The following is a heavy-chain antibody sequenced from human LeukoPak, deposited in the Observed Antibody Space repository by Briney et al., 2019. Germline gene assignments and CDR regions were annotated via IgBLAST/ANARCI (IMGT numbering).Heavy chain of an antibody. CDR1: GYRFTTYW. J-gene: IGHJ4*02. Sequence: GESLMISCKGSGYRFTTYWIAWVRQMAGKGLEWMGIIYPDDSDTRYSPSFQGQVTISADKSISTAYLQWSSLKASDTAMYYCARRQGCSSTSCPPDSWGQGTLVSVSS. CDR3: ARRQGCSSTSCPPDS. D-gene: IGHD2-2*01. V-gene: IGHV5-51*01. CDR2: IYPDDSDT.